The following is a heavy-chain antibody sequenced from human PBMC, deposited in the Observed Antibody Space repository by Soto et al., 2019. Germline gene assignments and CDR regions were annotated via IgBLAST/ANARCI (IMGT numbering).Heavy chain of an antibody. D-gene: IGHD3-22*01. CDR1: GFTVSSNY. CDR2: IYSGGST. CDR3: ARGVPYYYDSSGYPSPRFYFDD. J-gene: IGHJ4*02. Sequence: GSLRLSCAASGFTVSSNYMSWVRQAPGKGLEWVSVIYSGGSTYYADSLKGRFTISRDNSKNTLYLQMNSLRAEDTAVYYCARGVPYYYDSSGYPSPRFYFDDWGQGTLVTVAS. V-gene: IGHV3-66*01.